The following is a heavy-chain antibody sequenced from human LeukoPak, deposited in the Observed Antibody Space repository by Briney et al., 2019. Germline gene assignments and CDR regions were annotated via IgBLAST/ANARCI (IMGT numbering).Heavy chain of an antibody. V-gene: IGHV1-24*01. CDR2: FDPEDAKI. J-gene: IGHJ4*02. Sequence: ASVKVSCKVSGYTLTELSMPWVRQAPGKGLEWMGGFDPEDAKIIYAQKFQGRVTMAEDTSTDTAYMELSSLKSEDTAVYYCTSYYYDDNHWGQGTLVTVSS. CDR1: GYTLTELS. D-gene: IGHD3-22*01. CDR3: TSYYYDDNH.